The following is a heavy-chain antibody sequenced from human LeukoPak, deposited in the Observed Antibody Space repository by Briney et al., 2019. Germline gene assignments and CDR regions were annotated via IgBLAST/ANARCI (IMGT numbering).Heavy chain of an antibody. CDR3: ARGVYIAAAQYGY. CDR2: IYYSGTT. D-gene: IGHD6-13*01. CDR1: GGSISSYY. Sequence: SETLSLTCTVSGGSISSYYWSWIRQPAGKGLEWIGYIYYSGTTNYNPSLKSRVTISVDTSKNQFSLKLNSVTAADTAVYYCARGVYIAAAQYGYWGQGTLATVSS. J-gene: IGHJ4*02. V-gene: IGHV4-59*01.